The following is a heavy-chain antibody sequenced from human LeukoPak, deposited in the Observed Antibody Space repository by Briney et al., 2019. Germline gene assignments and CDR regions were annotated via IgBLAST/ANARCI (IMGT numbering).Heavy chain of an antibody. CDR2: ISYDGSNK. Sequence: TGGSLRLSCAASGFTFSSYGMHWVRQAPGKGLEWVAVISYDGSNKYYADSVKGRFTISRVNSKNTLYLQMNSLRAEDTAVYYCAKDYYDSSGYPDYWGQGTLVTVSS. CDR1: GFTFSSYG. V-gene: IGHV3-30*18. J-gene: IGHJ4*02. CDR3: AKDYYDSSGYPDY. D-gene: IGHD3-22*01.